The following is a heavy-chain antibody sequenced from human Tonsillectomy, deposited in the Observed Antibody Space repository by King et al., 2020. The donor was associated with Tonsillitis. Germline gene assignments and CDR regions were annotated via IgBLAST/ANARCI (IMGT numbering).Heavy chain of an antibody. J-gene: IGHJ3*02. CDR2: IKQDGSLK. Sequence: VQLVESGGGLVQPGGSLRLSCAASGFSLSSYWMTWVRQAPGKGLEWVANIKQDGSLKYYVDSVKGRFTISRDNAKNSLYLQMNSLRAEDTAVYYCARDMTPYDSNIYYDAFDIWGQGTMVTVSS. CDR1: GFSLSSYW. D-gene: IGHD3-22*01. V-gene: IGHV3-7*03. CDR3: ARDMTPYDSNIYYDAFDI.